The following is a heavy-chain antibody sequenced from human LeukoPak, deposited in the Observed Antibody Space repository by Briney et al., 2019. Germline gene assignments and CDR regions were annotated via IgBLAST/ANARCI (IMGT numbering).Heavy chain of an antibody. J-gene: IGHJ4*02. CDR1: GGSISSYY. V-gene: IGHV4-59*12. CDR2: IYYSGST. CDR3: ARETYYYGSGSYYTAH. D-gene: IGHD3-10*01. Sequence: PSETLSLTCTVSGGSISSYYWSWIRQPPGKGLEWIGYIYYSGSTNYNASLKSRVTISVDRSKNQFSLKLSSVTAADTAVYYCARETYYYGSGSYYTAHWGQGTLVTVSS.